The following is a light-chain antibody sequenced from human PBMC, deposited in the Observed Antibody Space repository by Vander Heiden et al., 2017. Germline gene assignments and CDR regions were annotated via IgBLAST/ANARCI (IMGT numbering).Light chain of an antibody. CDR3: QQYDNLPLT. CDR2: DAS. Sequence: IQITHSPSSLSASVGDRVTITCQASQDISSYLNWYQQKPGKAPKLLIYDASNLETGVPSRFSGSGSGTDFTFTISSLQPEDIATYYCQQYDNLPLTFGGGTKVEIK. V-gene: IGKV1-33*01. J-gene: IGKJ4*02. CDR1: QDISSY.